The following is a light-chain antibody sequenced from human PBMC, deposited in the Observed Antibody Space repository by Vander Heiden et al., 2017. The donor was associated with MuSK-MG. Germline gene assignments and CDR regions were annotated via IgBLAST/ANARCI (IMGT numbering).Light chain of an antibody. CDR2: DVT. J-gene: IGLJ3*02. Sequence: QSALTQPASVSGSPAQSITISCTGTSSDVGGYKYVSWYQQHPGKAPKLIIYDVTNRPSGVSSRFSGSKSGNTASLTISGLQAEDEADYYCCSYRSGNTWVFGGGTKLTVL. V-gene: IGLV2-14*03. CDR3: CSYRSGNTWV. CDR1: SSDVGGYKY.